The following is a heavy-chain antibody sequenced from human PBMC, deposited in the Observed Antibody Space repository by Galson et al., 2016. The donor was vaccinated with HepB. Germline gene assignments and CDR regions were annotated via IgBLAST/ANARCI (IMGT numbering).Heavy chain of an antibody. CDR1: GFIFSSYA. D-gene: IGHD3-22*01. J-gene: IGHJ4*02. CDR2: ISGSGGST. Sequence: SLRLSCAASGFIFSSYAMSWVRQAPGKGLEWVSAISGSGGSTYYSDSVKGRFTISRDNSNNALYLQMNSLRAEDTAVYYCAKDGKDFPLRRIRTMIVVVLEHWCQGTLVTVSS. CDR3: AKDGKDFPLRRIRTMIVVVLEH. V-gene: IGHV3-23*01.